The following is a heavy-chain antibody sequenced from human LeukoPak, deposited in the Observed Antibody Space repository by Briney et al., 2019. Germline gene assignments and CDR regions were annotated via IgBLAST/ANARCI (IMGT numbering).Heavy chain of an antibody. D-gene: IGHD3-3*01. CDR1: GSTFSSYA. V-gene: IGHV3-23*01. CDR3: AKDGSYDFWSGSFDI. Sequence: PGGSLRLSCAASGSTFSSYAMSWVRQAPGKGLEWVSAISGSGGSTYYADSVKGRFTISRDNSKNTLYLQMNSLRAEDTAVYYCAKDGSYDFWSGSFDIWGQGTMVTVSS. J-gene: IGHJ3*02. CDR2: ISGSGGST.